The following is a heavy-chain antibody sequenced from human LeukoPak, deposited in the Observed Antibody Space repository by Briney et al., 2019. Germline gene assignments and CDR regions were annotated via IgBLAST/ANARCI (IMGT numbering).Heavy chain of an antibody. V-gene: IGHV3-7*01. Sequence: GGSLRLSCAASGFTFGSYWMSWVRQAPGKGLEWVANIKQDGSEKYYMDSVKGRFTISRDNAKNSLYLQVNSLRAEDTSVYYCARLRRGSGSWYYAFGIWGQGTMVTVSS. J-gene: IGHJ3*02. CDR3: ARLRRGSGSWYYAFGI. CDR1: GFTFGSYW. D-gene: IGHD6-13*01. CDR2: IKQDGSEK.